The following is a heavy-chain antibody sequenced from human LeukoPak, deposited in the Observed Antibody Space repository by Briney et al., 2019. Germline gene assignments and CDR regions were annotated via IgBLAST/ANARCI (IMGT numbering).Heavy chain of an antibody. CDR1: GFTFSSHG. J-gene: IGHJ4*02. CDR2: IWYDGSNK. D-gene: IGHD4-23*01. V-gene: IGHV3-33*01. CDR3: ARAEDYGGNSAVDY. Sequence: GRSLRLSCAASGFTFSSHGMLWVRQAPGKGLEWVAVIWYDGSNKYYADSVKGRFTISRDNSKNTLYLQMNSLRAEDTAVYYCARAEDYGGNSAVDYWGQGTLVTVSS.